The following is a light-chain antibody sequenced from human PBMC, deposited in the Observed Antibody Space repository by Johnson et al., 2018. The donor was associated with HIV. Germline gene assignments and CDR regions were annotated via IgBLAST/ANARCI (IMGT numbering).Light chain of an antibody. CDR2: DNN. J-gene: IGLJ1*01. CDR1: SSNIGNNY. Sequence: QAVLTQPPSVSAAPGQKVTISCSGSSSNIGNNYVSCYQQVPGTAPKLLIYDNNRRPSGIPDRFSGSKSGTSATLAITGLQPGDEADDYCGAWDSSLSAYVFGTGTQVTV. CDR3: GAWDSSLSAYV. V-gene: IGLV1-51*01.